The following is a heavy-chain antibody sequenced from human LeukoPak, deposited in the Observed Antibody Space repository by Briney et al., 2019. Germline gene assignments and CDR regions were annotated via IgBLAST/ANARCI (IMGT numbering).Heavy chain of an antibody. CDR2: ISGSGGST. D-gene: IGHD3-22*01. CDR3: AKVRDSSGYYLYYFDY. V-gene: IGHV3-23*01. Sequence: VGALRLSCAASGFTFSSYAMSWVRQAPGKGLEWVSAISGSGGSTYYADSVKGRFTISRDNSKNSLYLQMNSLRAEDTAVYYCAKVRDSSGYYLYYFDYWGQGTLVTVSS. CDR1: GFTFSSYA. J-gene: IGHJ4*02.